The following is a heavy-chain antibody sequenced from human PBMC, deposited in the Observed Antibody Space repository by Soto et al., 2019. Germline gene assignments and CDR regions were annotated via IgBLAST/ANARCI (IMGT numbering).Heavy chain of an antibody. J-gene: IGHJ4*02. CDR1: GLTFTKAW. V-gene: IGHV3-15*01. D-gene: IGHD3-22*01. CDR2: IRSKVDGGTT. CDR3: ATDGNYYDTNGYS. Sequence: LRLSCAASGLTFTKAWMSWVRQAPGKGLGWVGRIRSKVDGGTTDYAAPVKGRFSISRDDSTRTVFLQMTGLKTEDTAVYYCATDGNYYDTNGYSWGQGTRVTVSS.